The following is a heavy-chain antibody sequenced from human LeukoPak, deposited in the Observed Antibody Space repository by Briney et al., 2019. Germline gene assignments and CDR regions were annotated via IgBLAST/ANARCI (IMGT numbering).Heavy chain of an antibody. D-gene: IGHD1-26*01. CDR2: IYYSGST. CDR1: GGSISGHY. V-gene: IGHV4-59*11. Sequence: SETLSLTCTVSGGSISGHYWSWIRQPPGKGLEWIGYIYYSGSTNYNPSLKSRVTISVDTSKNQFSLKLSSVTAADTAVYYCARSEWELLLFDYWGQGTLVAVSS. J-gene: IGHJ4*02. CDR3: ARSEWELLLFDY.